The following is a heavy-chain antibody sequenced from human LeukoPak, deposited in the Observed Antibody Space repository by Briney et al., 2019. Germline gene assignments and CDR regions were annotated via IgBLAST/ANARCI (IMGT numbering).Heavy chain of an antibody. D-gene: IGHD6-13*01. J-gene: IGHJ4*02. V-gene: IGHV3-11*01. CDR3: ARGPPWDSSSWGEFDY. Sequence: GGSLRLSCAASGFTFSDYYMSWIRQAPGKGLEWVSYISSSGSTIYYADSVKGRFTISRDNAKNSLYLQTNSLRAEDTAVYYCARGPPWDSSSWGEFDYWGQGTLVTVSS. CDR2: ISSSGSTI. CDR1: GFTFSDYY.